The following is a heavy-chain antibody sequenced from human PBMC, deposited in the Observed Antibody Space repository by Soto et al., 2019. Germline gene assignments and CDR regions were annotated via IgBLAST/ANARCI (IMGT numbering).Heavy chain of an antibody. CDR2: ISYDGSNK. D-gene: IGHD6-13*01. V-gene: IGHV3-30*03. J-gene: IGHJ4*02. Sequence: HPGGSLRLSCAASGFTFSSYGMHWVRQAPGKGLEWVAVISYDGSNKYYADSVKGRFTISRDNSKNTLYLQMNSLRAEDTVVYYCARILIAAADENFDYWGQGTLVTVSS. CDR3: ARILIAAADENFDY. CDR1: GFTFSSYG.